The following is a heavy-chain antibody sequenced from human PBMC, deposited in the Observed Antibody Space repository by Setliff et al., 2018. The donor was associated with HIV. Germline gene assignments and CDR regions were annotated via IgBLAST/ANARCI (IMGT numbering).Heavy chain of an antibody. CDR2: ISAYNGNT. CDR1: GYTFTNYG. CDR3: ARDNYRHSSYFDN. Sequence: GASVKVSCKASGYTFTNYGISWVRQAPGQGLEWMGWISAYNGNTNYAQKLQGGVTMSLDTSSNHFTLELRSVTAADTAVYYCARDNYRHSSYFDNWGQGKLVTVSS. J-gene: IGHJ4*02. V-gene: IGHV1-18*01. D-gene: IGHD1-26*01.